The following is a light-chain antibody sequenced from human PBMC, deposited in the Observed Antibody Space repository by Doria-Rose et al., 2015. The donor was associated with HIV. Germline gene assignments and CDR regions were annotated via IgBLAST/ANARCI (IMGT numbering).Light chain of an antibody. CDR2: AAS. V-gene: IGKV1-39*01. CDR1: QTVSTY. J-gene: IGKJ1*01. Sequence: MTQSPSSLSASTGDRVTVTCRASQTVSTYLNWLQQEPGKAPKLLIYAASRLQSGVPSRFSGSGSGTDFTLTISGLQPGDFATYYCQQTYSSPPWTFGQGTKVEMK. CDR3: QQTYSSPPWT.